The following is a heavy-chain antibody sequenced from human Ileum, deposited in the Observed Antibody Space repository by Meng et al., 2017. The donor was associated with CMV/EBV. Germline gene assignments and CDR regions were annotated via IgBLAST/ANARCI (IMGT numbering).Heavy chain of an antibody. CDR3: ARGNNAYFDY. CDR1: GYRFTLYY. D-gene: IGHD1-14*01. Sequence: ASVKVSCKTSGYRFTLYYLHWVRQAPGQGLEWMGWITPDGEGTTYAQRFQGRVTMTRDTSVTTAYMEFSRLTSDDTAGYYCARGNNAYFDYWGQGALVTVSS. CDR2: ITPDGEGT. J-gene: IGHJ4*02. V-gene: IGHV1-2*02.